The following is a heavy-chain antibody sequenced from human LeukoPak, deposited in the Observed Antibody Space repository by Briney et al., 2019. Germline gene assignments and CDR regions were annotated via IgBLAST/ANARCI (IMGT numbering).Heavy chain of an antibody. V-gene: IGHV4-39*01. CDR3: ASSMTPKDHDAFDI. J-gene: IGHJ3*02. D-gene: IGHD2/OR15-2a*01. CDR2: IYYSVST. Sequence: SETLSLTCTVSGGSISSSSYYWGSIRQPPGKGLEWIGSIYYSVSTYYNQTLKSRVTISVDTSKNQFSLKLSSVTAADTAVYYCASSMTPKDHDAFDISGQGTMVTVSS. CDR1: GGSISSSSYY.